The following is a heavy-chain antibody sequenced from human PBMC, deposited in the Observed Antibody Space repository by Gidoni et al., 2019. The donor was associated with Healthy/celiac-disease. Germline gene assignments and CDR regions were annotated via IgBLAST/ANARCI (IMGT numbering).Heavy chain of an antibody. J-gene: IGHJ4*02. CDR3: AKDRDTMIVGEGYYFDY. CDR2: IRYDGSNK. V-gene: IGHV3-30*02. Sequence: QVQLLESGGGVVQPGGSLRLSCAASGFTFSSSGMHWVRQCPGKGLEWVAFIRYDGSNKDYADLVKGRFTISRDNSKNTLYLQMNSLRAEDTAVYYCAKDRDTMIVGEGYYFDYWGQGTLVTVSS. CDR1: GFTFSSSG. D-gene: IGHD3-22*01.